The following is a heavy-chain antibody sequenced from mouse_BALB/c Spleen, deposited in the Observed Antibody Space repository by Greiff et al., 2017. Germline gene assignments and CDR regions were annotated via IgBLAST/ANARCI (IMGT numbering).Heavy chain of an antibody. CDR1: GFTFSSYA. Sequence: EVQRVESGGGLVKPGGSLKLSCAASGFTFSSYAMSWVRQTPEKRLEWVATISSGGSYTYYPDSVKGRFTISRDNAKNTLYLQMSSLRSEDTAMYYCARLYYDYDGYFDYWGQGTTLTVSS. D-gene: IGHD2-4*01. J-gene: IGHJ2*01. V-gene: IGHV5-9-3*01. CDR2: ISSGGSYT. CDR3: ARLYYDYDGYFDY.